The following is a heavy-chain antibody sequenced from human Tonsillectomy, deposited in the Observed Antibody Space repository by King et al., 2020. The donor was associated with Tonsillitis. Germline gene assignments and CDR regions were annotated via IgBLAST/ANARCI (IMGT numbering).Heavy chain of an antibody. CDR3: ATRTTGTTGYYYYYGMDV. CDR1: GGTFSSYA. D-gene: IGHD1-1*01. CDR2: IIPILGIA. J-gene: IGHJ6*02. Sequence: QLVQSGAEVKKPGSSVKVSCKASGGTFSSYAISWVRQAPGQGLEWMGRIIPILGIANYAQKFQGRVTITANKSTSTAYMELSSLRSEDTAVYYCATRTTGTTGYYYYYGMDVWGQGTTVTVSS. V-gene: IGHV1-69*09.